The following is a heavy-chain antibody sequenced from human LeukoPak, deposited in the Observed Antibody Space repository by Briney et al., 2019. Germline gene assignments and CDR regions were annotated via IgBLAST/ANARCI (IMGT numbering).Heavy chain of an antibody. V-gene: IGHV3-7*01. J-gene: IGHJ4*02. Sequence: PGGSLRHSCAASGFTFSSYWMSWVRQAPGKGLEWVANIKQDGSRIHYVDSVKSRFTISRDNAKNSLYLQMNSLRAEDTAVYYCARDPGIAAAGTVGYFDFWGQGTLVTVSS. CDR3: ARDPGIAAAGTVGYFDF. CDR2: IKQDGSRI. D-gene: IGHD6-13*01. CDR1: GFTFSSYW.